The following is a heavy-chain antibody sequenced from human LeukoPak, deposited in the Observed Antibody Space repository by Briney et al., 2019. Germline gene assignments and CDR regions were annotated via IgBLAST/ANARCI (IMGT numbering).Heavy chain of an antibody. V-gene: IGHV4-59*01. CDR3: ARGRIAAPT. D-gene: IGHD6-13*01. Sequence: PSETLSLTCTVSGGSISSYYWSWIRQPPGKGLEWIGYIYYSGSTNYNPSLKSRVTISVDTSKNQFSLKLSSVTAADTAVYYCARGRIAAPTWGQGTLVTVSS. CDR1: GGSISSYY. CDR2: IYYSGST. J-gene: IGHJ5*02.